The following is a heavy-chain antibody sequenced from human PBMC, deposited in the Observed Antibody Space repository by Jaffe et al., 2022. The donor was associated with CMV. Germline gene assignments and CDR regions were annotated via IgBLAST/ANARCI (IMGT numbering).Heavy chain of an antibody. J-gene: IGHJ6*03. D-gene: IGHD4-17*01. CDR1: GFTFSSYS. Sequence: EVQLVESGGGLVKPGGSLRLSCAASGFTFSSYSMNWVRQAPGKGLEWVSSISSSSSYIYYADSVKGRFTISRDNAKNSLYLQMNSLRAEDTAVYYCARDHPPNYGDYVPYYYYYMDVWGKGTTVTVSS. V-gene: IGHV3-21*01. CDR3: ARDHPPNYGDYVPYYYYYMDV. CDR2: ISSSSSYI.